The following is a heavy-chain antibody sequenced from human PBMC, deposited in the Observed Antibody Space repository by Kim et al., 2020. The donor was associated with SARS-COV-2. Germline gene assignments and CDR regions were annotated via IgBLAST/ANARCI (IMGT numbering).Heavy chain of an antibody. CDR2: IYYSGST. Sequence: SETLSLICTASGGSISSYYWSWIRQPPGKGLEWIGYIYYSGSTNYNPSRKSRVTISVDTSTNQFCLMLSSVTAADTAVYYCATGGGLAFDIWGRGTMVTVSS. V-gene: IGHV4-59*01. CDR1: GGSISSYY. D-gene: IGHD2-15*01. CDR3: ATGGGLAFDI. J-gene: IGHJ3*02.